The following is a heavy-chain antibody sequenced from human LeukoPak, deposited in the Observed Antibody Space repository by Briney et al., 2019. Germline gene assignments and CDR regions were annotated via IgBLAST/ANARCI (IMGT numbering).Heavy chain of an antibody. CDR2: IYHSGST. CDR1: GASISSIYW. Sequence: SETLSLTCSVSGASISSIYWWSWVRQPPGKGLEWIGEIYHSGSTNYNPSLRSRVTIAVDKSKNQFSLNPSSVTAADTAVYYCASRVVVAASGYWGQGTLVTVSS. V-gene: IGHV4-4*02. J-gene: IGHJ4*02. CDR3: ASRVVVAASGY. D-gene: IGHD2-15*01.